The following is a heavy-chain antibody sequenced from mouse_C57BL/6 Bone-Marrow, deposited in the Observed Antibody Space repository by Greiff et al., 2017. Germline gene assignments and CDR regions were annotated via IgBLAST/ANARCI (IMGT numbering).Heavy chain of an antibody. Sequence: LVESGAELVRPGASVTLSCKASGYSFTDYEMHWVKQTPVPGLEWIGAIDPESGGTASTQKFKGKAILTPDKSSSTAYMELLSLTSEDSAFYYCTSERDGIYALDYWGQGTSVTVSS. CDR2: IDPESGGT. V-gene: IGHV1-15*01. D-gene: IGHD2-1*01. J-gene: IGHJ4*01. CDR3: TSERDGIYALDY. CDR1: GYSFTDYE.